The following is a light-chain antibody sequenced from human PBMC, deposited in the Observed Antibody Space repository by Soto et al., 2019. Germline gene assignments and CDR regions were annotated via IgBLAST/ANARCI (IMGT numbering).Light chain of an antibody. Sequence: QSVLTQPASVSGSPGQSITISCTGTSSDVGGNKYVSWYQHYPGKAPKLMICDVSNRPSGVSNRFSVSKSGNTASLTISGLQAENEADYYCSAFTGTTYAFGPGTKVTVL. J-gene: IGLJ1*01. CDR2: DVS. CDR3: SAFTGTTYA. CDR1: SSDVGGNKY. V-gene: IGLV2-14*03.